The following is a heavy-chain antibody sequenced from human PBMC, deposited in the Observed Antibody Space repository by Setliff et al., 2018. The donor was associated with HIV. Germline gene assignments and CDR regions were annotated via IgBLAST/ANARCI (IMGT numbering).Heavy chain of an antibody. Sequence: SETLSLTCTVSGGSITGHYWSWIRQPPGKGLEWIGYIYYTGSTNYNPSLKSRVTISLDTSKNQFSLKLSSVTAADTAVYYCARDLGAVAGYYFDYWGQGTLVTVSS. CDR3: ARDLGAVAGYYFDY. V-gene: IGHV4-59*11. J-gene: IGHJ4*02. CDR2: IYYTGST. D-gene: IGHD6-19*01. CDR1: GGSITGHY.